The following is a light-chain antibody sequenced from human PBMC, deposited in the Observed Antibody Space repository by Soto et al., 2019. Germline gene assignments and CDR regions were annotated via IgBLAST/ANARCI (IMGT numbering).Light chain of an antibody. CDR3: QQRSNWPPIT. CDR1: QSVSSY. J-gene: IGKJ5*01. Sequence: GWTQSPATLSLSTGERATLSCRASQSVSSYLAWYQQKPGQAPRLLIYDASNRATGIPARFSGSGSGTDFTLTISSLEPEDFAVYYCQQRSNWPPITFGQGTRLEIK. V-gene: IGKV3-11*01. CDR2: DAS.